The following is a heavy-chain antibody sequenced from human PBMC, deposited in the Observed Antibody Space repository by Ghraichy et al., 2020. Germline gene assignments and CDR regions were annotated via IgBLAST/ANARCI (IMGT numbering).Heavy chain of an antibody. CDR1: GGSISTFHW. CDR3: ATQTFSYAWHY. V-gene: IGHV4-4*01. D-gene: IGHD2-2*01. J-gene: IGHJ4*02. CDR2: ISLRGNI. Sequence: SLACAVSGGSISTFHWWSWVRQPPGKGLEWIGEISLRGNINYNPSLKSRATISLDQSKNQLSLKLNSVTAADTALYFCATQTFSYAWHYWGQGTLVTVSS.